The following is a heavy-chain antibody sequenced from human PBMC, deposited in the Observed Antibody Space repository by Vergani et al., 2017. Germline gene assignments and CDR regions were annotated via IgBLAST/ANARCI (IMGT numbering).Heavy chain of an antibody. CDR3: AKGGKKKSGYCSSTSCYNRYGMDV. V-gene: IGHV1-69*06. CDR2: IIPIFGTA. J-gene: IGHJ6*02. CDR1: GGTFSSYA. Sequence: QVQLVQSGAEVKKPGSSVKVSCKASGGTFSSYAISWVRQAPGQGLEWMGGIIPIFGTANYAQKFQGRVTITADKSTSTAYMELSSLRSEDTAVYYCAKGGKKKSGYCSSTSCYNRYGMDVWGQGTTVTVSS. D-gene: IGHD2-2*02.